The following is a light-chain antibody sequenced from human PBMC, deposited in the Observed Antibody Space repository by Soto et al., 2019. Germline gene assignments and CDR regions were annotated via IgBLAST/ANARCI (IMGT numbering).Light chain of an antibody. Sequence: DIRLTQSPSPLSASVGDRVTVTCRASQSIRRYLNWYHQKPGNATKLLIYAASNLQSGIPSRFSGSGSGTDFTLTISSLHPEDFATYFCQQSHTPPLTFGGGTKV. CDR2: AAS. CDR1: QSIRRY. V-gene: IGKV1-39*01. CDR3: QQSHTPPLT. J-gene: IGKJ4*01.